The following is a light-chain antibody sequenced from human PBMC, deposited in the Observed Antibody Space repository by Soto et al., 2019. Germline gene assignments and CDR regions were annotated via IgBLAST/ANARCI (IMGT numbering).Light chain of an antibody. CDR2: AAS. CDR3: QQSYSSPRT. CDR1: QTISSY. V-gene: IGKV1-39*01. J-gene: IGKJ1*01. Sequence: DIQLTQSPSSLSAPVGDRVTITCRASQTISSYLNWYQQKPGKAPNLLIYAASSLQSGVPSRFSGSGSGTDFTRTISSLQPEDVATYYCQQSYSSPRTFGQGTKVEIK.